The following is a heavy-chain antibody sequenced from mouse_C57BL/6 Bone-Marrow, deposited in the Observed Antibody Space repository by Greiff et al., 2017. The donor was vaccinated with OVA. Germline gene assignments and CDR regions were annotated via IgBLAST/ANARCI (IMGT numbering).Heavy chain of an antibody. D-gene: IGHD1-1*01. Sequence: DVKLVESGGGLVRPGGSLKLSCAASGFTFSDYGMHWVRQAPEKGLEWVAYISSGSSTIYYADTVKGRFTISRDNANNTLFLQLTSLRTEDTAMYYYARPPFITTVVADYAMDYWGQGPSVTVSS. CDR3: ARPPFITTVVADYAMDY. CDR1: GFTFSDYG. J-gene: IGHJ4*01. V-gene: IGHV5-17*01. CDR2: ISSGSSTI.